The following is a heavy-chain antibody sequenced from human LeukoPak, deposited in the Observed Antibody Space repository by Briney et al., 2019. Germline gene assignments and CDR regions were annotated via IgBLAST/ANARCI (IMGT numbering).Heavy chain of an antibody. D-gene: IGHD2-8*01. CDR3: ARDTLGYCTNGVCPNSHAFDI. J-gene: IGHJ3*02. CDR1: GGSISSYY. V-gene: IGHV4-59*13. CDR2: IYYSGST. Sequence: SETLSLTCTVSGGSISSYYWSWIRQPPGKGLEWIGYIYYSGSTNYNPPLKSRVTISVDTSKNQFSLKLSSVTAADTAVYYCARDTLGYCTNGVCPNSHAFDIWGQGTMVTVSS.